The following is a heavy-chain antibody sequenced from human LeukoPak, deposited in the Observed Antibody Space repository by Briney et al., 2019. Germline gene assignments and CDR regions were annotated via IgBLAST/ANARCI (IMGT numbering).Heavy chain of an antibody. CDR1: GGSISSGGYY. V-gene: IGHV4-31*03. J-gene: IGHJ3*02. Sequence: PSETLSLTCTVSGGSISSGGYYWSWIRQHPGKGLEWIGYIYYSGSTYYNPSLKSRVTISVDTSKNQFSLKLSSVTAADTAVYYCARLRALGPPDIVVVVAAPFDAFDIWGQGTMVTVSS. CDR2: IYYSGST. CDR3: ARLRALGPPDIVVVVAAPFDAFDI. D-gene: IGHD2-15*01.